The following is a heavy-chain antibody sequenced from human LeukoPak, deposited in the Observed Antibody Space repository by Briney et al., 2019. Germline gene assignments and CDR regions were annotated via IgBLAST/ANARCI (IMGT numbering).Heavy chain of an antibody. CDR3: ARGHDFWSGYYNY. V-gene: IGHV1-8*03. Sequence: ASVKVSCKASGYTFTSYDINWVRQATGQGLEWMGWMNPNGGNTDYARKFQGRVTITRNTPISTAYMELSSRRSEDTAVYYCARGHDFWSGYYNYWGQGTLVTVSS. D-gene: IGHD3-3*01. CDR1: GYTFTSYD. CDR2: MNPNGGNT. J-gene: IGHJ4*02.